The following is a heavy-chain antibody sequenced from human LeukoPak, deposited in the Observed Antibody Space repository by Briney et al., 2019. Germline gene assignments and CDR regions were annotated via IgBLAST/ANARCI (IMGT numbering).Heavy chain of an antibody. CDR3: ARLLTTAKGAFDI. J-gene: IGHJ3*02. D-gene: IGHD1-14*01. Sequence: PSETLSLTCAVSGVSISSSNWWSWVRQPPGKGLEWIGEIYHSGSTNYNPSLKSRVTISVDKSKNQFSLKLSSVTAADTAVYYCARLLTTAKGAFDIWGQGTMVTVSS. CDR1: GVSISSSNW. CDR2: IYHSGST. V-gene: IGHV4-4*02.